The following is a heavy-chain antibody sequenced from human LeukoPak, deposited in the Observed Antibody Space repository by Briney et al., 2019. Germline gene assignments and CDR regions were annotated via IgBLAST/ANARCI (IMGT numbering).Heavy chain of an antibody. CDR3: ATDKYGTPDY. D-gene: IGHD4-17*01. V-gene: IGHV1-2*02. CDR1: GYTFTDYY. Sequence: GASVKLSCKASGYTFTDYYIHWVRRAPGPGLEWMGWVDPRSGIKKCTKTFHGRVTMTSDTSINTVYVDLSRPTSDGTAVYYCATDKYGTPDYWGQGTLVTVSS. CDR2: VDPRSGIK. J-gene: IGHJ4*02.